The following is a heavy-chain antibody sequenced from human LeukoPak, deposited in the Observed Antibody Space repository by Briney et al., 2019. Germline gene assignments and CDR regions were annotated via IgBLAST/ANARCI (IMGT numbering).Heavy chain of an antibody. CDR2: ISGSGGST. V-gene: IGHV3-23*01. J-gene: IGHJ4*02. D-gene: IGHD3-22*01. CDR1: GFTVSSNY. CDR3: ANIGYYYDSSGYYPDY. Sequence: GSLRLSCAASGFTVSSNYMSWVRQAPGKGLEWVSAISGSGGSTYYADSVKGRFTISRDNSKNTLYLQMNSLRAEDTAVYYCANIGYYYDSSGYYPDYWGQGTLVTVSS.